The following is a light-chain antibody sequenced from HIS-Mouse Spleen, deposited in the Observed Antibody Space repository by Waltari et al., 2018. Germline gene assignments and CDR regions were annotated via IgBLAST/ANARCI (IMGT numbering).Light chain of an antibody. Sequence: QSALTQPPSASGSPGPSVTISCTGTSSDVGGYNYVTWYQQHPGNAPKLMIYEVSKRPSGVPDRFSGSKSGNTASLTVSGLQAEDEADYYCSSYAGSNNYVFGTGTKVTVL. CDR2: EVS. J-gene: IGLJ1*01. CDR3: SSYAGSNNYV. V-gene: IGLV2-8*01. CDR1: SSDVGGYNY.